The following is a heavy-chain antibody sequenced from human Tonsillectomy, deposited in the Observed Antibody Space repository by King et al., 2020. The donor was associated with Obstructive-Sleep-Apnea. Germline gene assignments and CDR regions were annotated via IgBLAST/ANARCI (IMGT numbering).Heavy chain of an antibody. CDR2: IKKSGST. J-gene: IGHJ4*02. CDR3: ARLYSLLQPEAY. D-gene: IGHD1-26*01. CDR1: GGSISGYY. Sequence: VQLQESGPGLVKPSETLSLTCTVSGGSISGYYWSWIRQPPGKGLQWIGDIKKSGSTNYNPSLKSRVTISVDTSKNQVSLQLKSVTAADTPIYYCARLYSLLQPEAYWGQGTLVTVSS. V-gene: IGHV4-59*08.